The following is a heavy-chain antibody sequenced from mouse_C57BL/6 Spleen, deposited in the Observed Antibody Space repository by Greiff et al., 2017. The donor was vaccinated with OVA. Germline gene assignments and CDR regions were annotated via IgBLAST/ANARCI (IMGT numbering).Heavy chain of an antibody. CDR2: IYPGSGST. Sequence: QVQLQQPGAELVKPGASVRMSCKASGYTFTSYWITWVKQRPGQGLEWIGDIYPGSGSTNYNEKFKSKATLTVDTSSSTAYMQLSSLTSEDSAVYYCAREGFGLRGRWYFDVWGTGTTVTVSS. D-gene: IGHD2-4*01. CDR1: GYTFTSYW. J-gene: IGHJ1*03. V-gene: IGHV1-55*01. CDR3: AREGFGLRGRWYFDV.